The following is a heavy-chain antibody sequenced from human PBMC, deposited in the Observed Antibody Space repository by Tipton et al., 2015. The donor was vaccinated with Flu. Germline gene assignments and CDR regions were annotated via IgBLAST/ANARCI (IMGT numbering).Heavy chain of an antibody. Sequence: QLVQSGAEVKKPGESLKISCKASGYSFTNYWVGWVRQMPGKGLEWMGIIYPGDPDPRYSPSFEGQVTISADKSISSAYLQWSSLKASDTAMYYCVRQPHFSGSGYPPEFDFWGQGILVTVSS. CDR2: IYPGDPDP. J-gene: IGHJ4*02. CDR1: GYSFTNYW. D-gene: IGHD3-22*01. V-gene: IGHV5-51*01. CDR3: VRQPHFSGSGYPPEFDF.